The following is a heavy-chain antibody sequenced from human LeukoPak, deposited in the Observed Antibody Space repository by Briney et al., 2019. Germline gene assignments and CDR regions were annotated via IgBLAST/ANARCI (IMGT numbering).Heavy chain of an antibody. CDR2: ISGSGGST. CDR3: AKDLSSSWYSQYYYYYGMDV. J-gene: IGHJ6*02. Sequence: GGSLRLSCAASGFTFSSYAMSWVRQAPGKGLEWVSSISGSGGSTYYADSVKGRFTISRDNSKNTLYLQMNSLRAEDTAVYYCAKDLSSSWYSQYYYYYGMDVWGQGTTVTVSS. CDR1: GFTFSSYA. D-gene: IGHD6-13*01. V-gene: IGHV3-23*01.